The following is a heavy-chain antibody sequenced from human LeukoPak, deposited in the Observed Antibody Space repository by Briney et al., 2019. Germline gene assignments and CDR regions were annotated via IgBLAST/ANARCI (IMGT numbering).Heavy chain of an antibody. D-gene: IGHD3-3*01. CDR2: IYYSGST. V-gene: IGHV4-59*02. J-gene: IGHJ4*02. CDR3: ARGGVPGGFYGSFDY. Sequence: SETLSLTCTVSGGSVSTYYWSWMRQPPGRGLEWIGYIYYSGSTNHNPSLQSRVTISVDTSKNQFSLKLNSVTAADTAVYYCARGGVPGGFYGSFDYWGQGTLVSVSS. CDR1: GGSVSTYY.